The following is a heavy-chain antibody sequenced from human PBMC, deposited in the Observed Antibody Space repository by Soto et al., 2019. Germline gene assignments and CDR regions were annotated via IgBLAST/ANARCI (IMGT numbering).Heavy chain of an antibody. CDR3: ARHGGDGQTEFPLKCFDP. D-gene: IGHD2-21*01. CDR2: IYPGDSDT. V-gene: IGHV5-51*01. CDR1: GYNFPDYW. J-gene: IGHJ5*02. Sequence: GESLKISCKGLGYNFPDYWIAWVRQMPGKGLEYMGIIYPGDSDTRYSPSFQGQVTISADKSISTAYLQWNSLEASDTAMYYCARHGGDGQTEFPLKCFDPWRQGTLVNVYS.